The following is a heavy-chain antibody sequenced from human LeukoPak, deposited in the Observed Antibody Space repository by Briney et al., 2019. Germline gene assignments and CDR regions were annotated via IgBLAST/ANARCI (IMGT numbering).Heavy chain of an antibody. D-gene: IGHD3-22*01. Sequence: SETLSLTCTVSGGSISSGSYYWSWIRQPAGKGLEWIGHIYTSGSTNYNPSLKSRVTISVDTSKNQFSLKLSSVTAADTAVYYCARDRSGSSGGNWFDPWGQGTLVTVSS. CDR3: ARDRSGSSGGNWFDP. V-gene: IGHV4-61*09. J-gene: IGHJ5*02. CDR1: GGSISSGSYY. CDR2: IYTSGST.